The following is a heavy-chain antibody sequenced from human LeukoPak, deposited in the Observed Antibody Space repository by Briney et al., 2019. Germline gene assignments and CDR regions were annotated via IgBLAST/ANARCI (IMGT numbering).Heavy chain of an antibody. CDR2: ISSGSSYI. Sequence: GGSLRLSCAVSGFTFSNYDMNWVRQAPGKGLEWVSSISSGSSYIYYTDSVKGRFTISRDNAKNSLYLQMNSLRAEDTAVYYCARDLDSSGWFDPWGQGTLVTVSS. CDR3: ARDLDSSGWFDP. D-gene: IGHD6-19*01. J-gene: IGHJ5*02. V-gene: IGHV3-21*01. CDR1: GFTFSNYD.